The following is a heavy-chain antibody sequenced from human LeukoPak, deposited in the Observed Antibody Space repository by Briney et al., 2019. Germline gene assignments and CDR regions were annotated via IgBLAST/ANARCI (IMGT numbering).Heavy chain of an antibody. D-gene: IGHD3-10*01. CDR2: ISSSGSTI. V-gene: IGHV3-48*03. CDR3: ARDYGPAYYGSGSGPQWYYYYGMDV. J-gene: IGHJ6*02. Sequence: GGSLRLSCAASGFTFSSYEMNWVRQAPGKGLEWVSYISSSGSTIYYADSVKGRFTISRDNAKNSLYLQMNSLRAEDTAVYYCARDYGPAYYGSGSGPQWYYYYGMDVWGQGTTVTVSS. CDR1: GFTFSSYE.